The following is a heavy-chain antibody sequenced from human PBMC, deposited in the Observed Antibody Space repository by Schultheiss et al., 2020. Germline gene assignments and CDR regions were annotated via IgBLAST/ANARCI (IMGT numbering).Heavy chain of an antibody. D-gene: IGHD4-23*01. CDR2: ISYEGSNK. CDR1: GCTFSSYV. Sequence: GGSLRLSCAASGCTFSSYVMHWVRQAPGKGLEWVAVISYEGSNKFYADSVKGRFTISRDNSKNTLYLQMNSLRAEDTAVYYCAKPVVTVCLYSWGQGTLVTVSS. V-gene: IGHV3-30*18. J-gene: IGHJ5*02. CDR3: AKPVVTVCLYS.